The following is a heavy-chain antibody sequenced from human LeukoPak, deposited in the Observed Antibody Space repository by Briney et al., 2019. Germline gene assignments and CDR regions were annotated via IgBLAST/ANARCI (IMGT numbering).Heavy chain of an antibody. CDR1: GGSFSGYY. Sequence: SETLSLTCAVYGGSFSGYYWSWIRQPPGKGLDWIGEINHSGSTNYNPSLKSRVTISVDTSKNQFSLKLSSVTAADTAVYYCARRTVVGESYYFDYWGQGTLVTVSS. D-gene: IGHD2-2*01. J-gene: IGHJ4*02. CDR2: INHSGST. V-gene: IGHV4-34*01. CDR3: ARRTVVGESYYFDY.